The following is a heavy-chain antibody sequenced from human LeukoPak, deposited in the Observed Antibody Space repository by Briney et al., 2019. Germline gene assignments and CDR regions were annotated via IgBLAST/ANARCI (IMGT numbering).Heavy chain of an antibody. D-gene: IGHD6-19*01. Sequence: GRSLRLSCAASGFTFSSYGMHWVRQAPGKGLEWVAVIWYDGSNKYYADSVKGRFTISRDNSKNTLYLQMNSLRAEDTAVYYCARDVSSGWYHYFDYWGQGTLVTVSS. J-gene: IGHJ4*02. V-gene: IGHV3-33*01. CDR3: ARDVSSGWYHYFDY. CDR2: IWYDGSNK. CDR1: GFTFSSYG.